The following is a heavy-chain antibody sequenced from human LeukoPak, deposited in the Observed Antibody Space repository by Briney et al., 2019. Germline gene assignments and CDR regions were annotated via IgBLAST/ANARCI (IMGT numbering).Heavy chain of an antibody. CDR2: ISAYNGNT. CDR3: ARVGYYGSGSYYYTNLPFDY. D-gene: IGHD3-10*01. CDR1: GYTFTSYG. V-gene: IGHV1-18*01. J-gene: IGHJ4*02. Sequence: ASVKVSCKASGYTFTSYGISWVRQAPGQGLEGMGWISAYNGNTNYAQKLQGRVTMTTDTSTSTAYMELRSLRSDDTAVYYCARVGYYGSGSYYYTNLPFDYWGQRTLVTVSS.